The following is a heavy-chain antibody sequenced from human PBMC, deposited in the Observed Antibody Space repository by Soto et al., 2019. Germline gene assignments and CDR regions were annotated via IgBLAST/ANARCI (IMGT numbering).Heavy chain of an antibody. CDR2: ISYDGSNK. Sequence: QVQLVESGGGVVQPGRSLRLSCAASGFTFSSYAMHWVRQAPGKGLEWVAVISYDGSNKYYADSVKGRFTISRDNSKITLYLQMKSLRAEDTAVYYCARERVIVVVETLDYWGQGTLVTVSS. CDR1: GFTFSSYA. CDR3: ARERVIVVVETLDY. J-gene: IGHJ4*02. D-gene: IGHD3-22*01. V-gene: IGHV3-30-3*01.